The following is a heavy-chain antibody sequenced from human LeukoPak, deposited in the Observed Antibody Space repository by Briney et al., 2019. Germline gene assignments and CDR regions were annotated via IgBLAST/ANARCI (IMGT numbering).Heavy chain of an antibody. CDR2: ISPYNDNT. CDR1: GYSFPSYG. J-gene: IGHJ4*02. V-gene: IGHV1-18*01. D-gene: IGHD3-10*01. CDR3: ARHFYGSGTYYHFDY. Sequence: GASVKVSCKASGYSFPSYGISWARQAPGQGPEWMGWISPYNDNTNYAQKLQGRATLTTDTSTSTAYMELRSLRSDDTAVYYCARHFYGSGTYYHFDYWGQGTLATVSS.